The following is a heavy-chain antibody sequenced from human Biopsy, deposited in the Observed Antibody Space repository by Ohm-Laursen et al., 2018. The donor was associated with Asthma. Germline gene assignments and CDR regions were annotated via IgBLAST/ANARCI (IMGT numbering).Heavy chain of an antibody. CDR2: IYYSGGT. J-gene: IGHJ4*02. V-gene: IGHV4-39*01. D-gene: IGHD3-3*01. CDR1: GDAMSTSGSY. Sequence: SETLSLTCTVSGDAMSTSGSYWGWIRQPPGKGLAWIGSIYYSGGTYYNPSLKSRVTIFVDTSKNQFFLKLSSVTAADMAVYYCARRITIFGVVAYFDYWGQGTLVTVSS. CDR3: ARRITIFGVVAYFDY.